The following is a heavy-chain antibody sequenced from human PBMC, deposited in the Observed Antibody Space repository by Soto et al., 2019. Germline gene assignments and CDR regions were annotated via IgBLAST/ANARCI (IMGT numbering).Heavy chain of an antibody. Sequence: VQLVESGGGLVKPGGSLRLSCAASGFTFRTYSMHWFRQTPDKGLEWVAVISSDGRVTFYADSVRGRFTISRDNSKNTLYLQMNRLRGEDAAVYFCAREVVTTKWYFDNWGQGIVVTVSA. CDR1: GFTFRTYS. J-gene: IGHJ4*02. CDR2: ISSDGRVT. D-gene: IGHD1-1*01. CDR3: AREVVTTKWYFDN. V-gene: IGHV3-30*04.